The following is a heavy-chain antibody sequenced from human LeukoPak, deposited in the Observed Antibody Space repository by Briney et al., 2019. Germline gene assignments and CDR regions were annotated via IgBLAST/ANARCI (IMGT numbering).Heavy chain of an antibody. CDR1: GYSISSGYQ. CDR3: ARRDYYYYIDV. J-gene: IGHJ6*03. CDR2: VYHSGSS. V-gene: IGHV4-38-2*02. Sequence: SETLSLTCTVSGYSISSGYQWGWIRQPPGKGLEWIGNVYHSGSSYSNPSLKSRVTVSVDTSKNQFSLKLRSVTAADTAVYYCARRDYYYYIDVWGKGTTVTVSS.